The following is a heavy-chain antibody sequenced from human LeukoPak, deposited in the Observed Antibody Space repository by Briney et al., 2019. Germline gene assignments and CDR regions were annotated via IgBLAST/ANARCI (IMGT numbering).Heavy chain of an antibody. CDR3: AREGYDYVSGSYRYSYFDY. CDR2: ISSSGSTI. CDR1: GFTFSDYY. Sequence: TGGSLRLSCAASGFTFSDYYMSWIRQAPGKGLEWVSYISSSGSTIYYADSVKGRFTISRDNAKNSLYLQMNSLRAEDTAVYYCAREGYDYVSGSYRYSYFDYWGQGTLVTVSS. V-gene: IGHV3-11*04. D-gene: IGHD3-16*02. J-gene: IGHJ4*02.